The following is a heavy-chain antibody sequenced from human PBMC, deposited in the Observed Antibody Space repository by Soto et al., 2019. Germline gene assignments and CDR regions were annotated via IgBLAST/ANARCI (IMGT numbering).Heavy chain of an antibody. CDR3: ARVRPWAAAGTNWFDP. CDR1: GGTFSSYA. Sequence: SVKVSFKASGGTFSSYAISWVRQAPGQGLEWMGGIIPIFGTANYAQKFQGRVTITADKSTSTAYMELSSLRSEDTAVYYCARVRPWAAAGTNWFDPWGQGTLVTVSS. CDR2: IIPIFGTA. D-gene: IGHD6-13*01. J-gene: IGHJ5*02. V-gene: IGHV1-69*06.